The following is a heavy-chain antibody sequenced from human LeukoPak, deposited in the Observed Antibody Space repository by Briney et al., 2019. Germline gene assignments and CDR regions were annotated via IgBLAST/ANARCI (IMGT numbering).Heavy chain of an antibody. J-gene: IGHJ3*01. Sequence: SETLSLTCTVSGGSISSYYWTWIRQPPGKGLEWIGYIYYSGSTNYNPSLKSRVTISVDTSKNQFSLKLSSVTAADTAVYYCARDLSVTTRDHSFDLWGPGTMVTVSS. CDR3: ARDLSVTTRDHSFDL. D-gene: IGHD5-24*01. CDR2: IYYSGST. V-gene: IGHV4-59*01. CDR1: GGSISSYY.